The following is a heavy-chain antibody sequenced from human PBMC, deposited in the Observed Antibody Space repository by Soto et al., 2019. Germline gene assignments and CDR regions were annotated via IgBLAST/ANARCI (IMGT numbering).Heavy chain of an antibody. CDR1: GFAFSGYS. J-gene: IGHJ4*02. Sequence: GGSLRLSCAASGFAFSGYSMNWVRQAPGKGLEWISYISSGSSTIYYADSVKGRFTISRDNAKNSLYLQMNSLRAEDTAVYYCAKGTYGDYPVIGFDYWGQGTLVTVSS. CDR3: AKGTYGDYPVIGFDY. V-gene: IGHV3-48*01. D-gene: IGHD4-17*01. CDR2: ISSGSSTI.